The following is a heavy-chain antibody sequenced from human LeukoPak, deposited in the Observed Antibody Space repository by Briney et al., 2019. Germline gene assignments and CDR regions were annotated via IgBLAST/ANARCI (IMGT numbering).Heavy chain of an antibody. V-gene: IGHV4-39*01. J-gene: IGHJ6*02. CDR3: ASLTRLRYGMDV. CDR2: IYYSGST. CDR1: GGSISSSSYY. Sequence: PSETLSLTCTVSGGSISSSSYYWGWIRQPPGKGLEWIVSIYYSGSTYYNPSLKSRVTISVDTSKNQFSLKLSSVTAADTAVYYCASLTRLRYGMDVWGQGTTVTVSS. D-gene: IGHD5-12*01.